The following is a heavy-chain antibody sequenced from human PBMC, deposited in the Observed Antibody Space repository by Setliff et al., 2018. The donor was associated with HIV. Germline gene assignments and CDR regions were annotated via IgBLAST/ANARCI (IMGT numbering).Heavy chain of an antibody. D-gene: IGHD1-7*01. CDR3: ARVPAGTAYDK. J-gene: IGHJ4*02. V-gene: IGHV1-8*02. CDR2: MMPSSGNT. CDR1: GYTFTSYD. Sequence: ASVKVSCKASGYTFTSYDINWVRQATGQGLEWMGWMMPSSGNTGYAQKFQGRLTMTRNTSISTAYMELSGLISEDAAVYYCARVPAGTAYDKWGQGTLVTVSS.